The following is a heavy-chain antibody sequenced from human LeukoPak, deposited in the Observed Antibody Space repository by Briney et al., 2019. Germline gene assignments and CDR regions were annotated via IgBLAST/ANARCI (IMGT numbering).Heavy chain of an antibody. D-gene: IGHD3-10*01. CDR1: GASITSYY. V-gene: IGHV4-4*07. CDR3: ARDSGTTGEVKFDP. Sequence: KPSETLSLTCTVSGASITSYYWSWIRPPAGKGLEWIGRIYASGSTTYNPSLKSRVTMAVDTSKTQFSLKLSSVTAADTAVYYCARDSGTTGEVKFDPWGQGTLVTVSA. CDR2: IYASGST. J-gene: IGHJ5*02.